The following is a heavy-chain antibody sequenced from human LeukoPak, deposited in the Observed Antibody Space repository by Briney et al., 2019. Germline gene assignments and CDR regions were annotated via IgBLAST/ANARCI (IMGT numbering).Heavy chain of an antibody. J-gene: IGHJ4*02. CDR1: GGSISSGGYY. V-gene: IGHV4-31*03. CDR3: ARADDSSGYRLYYFDY. CDR2: INYSGGA. Sequence: SETLSLTCTVSGGSISSGGYYWTWIRQHPGKGLEWIGYINYSGGAYYNPSLKSRVTISVDTSKNHFSLELSSVTAADTAVYYCARADDSSGYRLYYFDYWGQGTLVTVSS. D-gene: IGHD3-22*01.